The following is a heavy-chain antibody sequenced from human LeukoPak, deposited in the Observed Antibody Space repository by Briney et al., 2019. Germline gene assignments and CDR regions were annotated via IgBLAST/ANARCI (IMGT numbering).Heavy chain of an antibody. D-gene: IGHD2-2*01. CDR2: INSCKTTR. Sequence: GGSLSPFWAASGFALIIYGMRWGRQAPGNELVRVASINSCKTTRCYVDSVRGLFILARDNSKNLLYLQANDLRVEDTALYYCAKDAYSSSWGAANFALWGQGTLVTVSS. J-gene: IGHJ4*02. V-gene: IGHV3-30*02. CDR1: GFALIIYG. CDR3: AKDAYSSSWGAANFAL.